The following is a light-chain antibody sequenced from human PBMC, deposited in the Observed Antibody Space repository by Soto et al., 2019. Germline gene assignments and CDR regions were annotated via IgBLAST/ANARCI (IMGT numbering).Light chain of an antibody. CDR1: QSVSSSA. V-gene: IGKV3-20*01. J-gene: IGKJ1*01. CDR2: GAS. CDR3: LQYGRPPT. Sequence: EIVLTQSPGTLSMSPGERATLSCRASQSVSSSALAWYQQTPGQAPRLLIFGASSRATGIPDRFSGSGSGPNIPLHTSRLQPEDFEVYLCLQYGRPPTLGPRTKVQIK.